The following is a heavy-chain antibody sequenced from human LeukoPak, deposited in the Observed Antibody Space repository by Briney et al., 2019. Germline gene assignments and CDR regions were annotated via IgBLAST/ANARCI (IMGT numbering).Heavy chain of an antibody. Sequence: EGSLRLSCAASGFTFSSYDMHWVRQATGKGLEWVSAIGTAGDTYYPGSVKGRFTISRENAKNSLYLQMSSLRAGDTAVYYCARGEYSSSWGSFDYWGQGTLVTVSS. J-gene: IGHJ4*02. CDR1: GFTFSSYD. CDR3: ARGEYSSSWGSFDY. V-gene: IGHV3-13*04. CDR2: IGTAGDT. D-gene: IGHD6-13*01.